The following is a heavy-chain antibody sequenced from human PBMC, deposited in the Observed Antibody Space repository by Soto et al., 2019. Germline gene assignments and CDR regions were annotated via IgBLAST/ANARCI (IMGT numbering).Heavy chain of an antibody. CDR1: GDSVSSNSAT. CDR3: ARNPSSAPYFDY. Sequence: PSQTLSLTCVISGDSVSSNSATWNWIRQSPLRGLEWLGRTYYRSRWYNDYALSVKSRITINPDTSKNQFSLQLNSVTAEDTAVYYCARNPSSAPYFDYWGQGTLVTVSS. CDR2: TYYRSRWYN. D-gene: IGHD3-16*01. V-gene: IGHV6-1*01. J-gene: IGHJ4*02.